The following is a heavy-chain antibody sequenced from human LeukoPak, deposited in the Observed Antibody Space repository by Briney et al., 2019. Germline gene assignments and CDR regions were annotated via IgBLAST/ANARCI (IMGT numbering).Heavy chain of an antibody. Sequence: SVKVSCKASGGTFSSYAISWVRQAPGQGLEWMGGIIPIFGTANYAQKFQGRVTITADESTSTAYMELSSLRSEDTAVYYCARGPHGSGRWWDNLPHFDYWGQGTLVTVSS. V-gene: IGHV1-69*13. CDR3: ARGPHGSGRWWDNLPHFDY. CDR1: GGTFSSYA. D-gene: IGHD3-10*01. J-gene: IGHJ4*02. CDR2: IIPIFGTA.